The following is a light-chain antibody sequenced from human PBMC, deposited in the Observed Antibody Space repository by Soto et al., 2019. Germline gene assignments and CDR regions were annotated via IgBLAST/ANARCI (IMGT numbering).Light chain of an antibody. CDR2: DAS. CDR3: QQYNNRPPWT. Sequence: EIVLTQSPATLSLSPGERATLSCRASQSVSSYLAWYQQRPGQAPRLLIYDASNRATGIPARFSGSGSGTDFTLTISSLEPEDCAVYYCQQYNNRPPWTFGQGTKVEIK. CDR1: QSVSSY. J-gene: IGKJ1*01. V-gene: IGKV3-11*01.